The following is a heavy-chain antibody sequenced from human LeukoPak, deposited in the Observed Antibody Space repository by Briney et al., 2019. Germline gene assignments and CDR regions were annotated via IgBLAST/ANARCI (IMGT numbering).Heavy chain of an antibody. V-gene: IGHV4-39*07. CDR3: ARVGSGYDFFDY. CDR1: GGSISSSGYY. J-gene: IGHJ4*02. D-gene: IGHD3/OR15-3a*01. Sequence: SETLSLTCTVSGGSISSSGYYWGWIRQPPGKGLEWIGSIYYSGSTYYNPSLKSRVTISVDTSKNQFSLKLNFVTAADTAVYYCARVGSGYDFFDYWGQGTLVTVSS. CDR2: IYYSGST.